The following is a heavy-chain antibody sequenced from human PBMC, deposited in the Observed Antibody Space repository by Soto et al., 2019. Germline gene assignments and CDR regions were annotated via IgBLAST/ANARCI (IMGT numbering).Heavy chain of an antibody. V-gene: IGHV3-48*01. J-gene: IGHJ3*02. CDR3: ARSTLYDFWSGYLEGAFDI. CDR1: GFTFSSYS. Sequence: ESGGGLVQPGGSLRLSCAASGFTFSSYSMNWVRQAPGKGLEWDSYISSSSSTIYYADSVKGRFTISRDNAKNSLYLQMNSLRAEDTAVYYCARSTLYDFWSGYLEGAFDIWGQGTMVTVSS. D-gene: IGHD3-3*01. CDR2: ISSSSSTI.